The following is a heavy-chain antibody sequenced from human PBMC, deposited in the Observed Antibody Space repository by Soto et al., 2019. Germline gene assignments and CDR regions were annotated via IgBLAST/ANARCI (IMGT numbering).Heavy chain of an antibody. D-gene: IGHD3-3*01. CDR1: GRSLSSYH. CDR3: SRSRLSRFSEWLPPYDYYYGMDV. V-gene: IGHV4-59*01. J-gene: IGHJ6*02. CDR2: IYYSGCT. Sequence: PSETLSLPCFVSGRSLSSYHLSLIRQTPGKGLEWIGYIYYSGCTNYSPSLKSRVTISVDTSKNQFSLKLSSVTAADTAVYCWSRSRLSRFSEWLPPYDYYYGMDVRGQGTKVTVSS.